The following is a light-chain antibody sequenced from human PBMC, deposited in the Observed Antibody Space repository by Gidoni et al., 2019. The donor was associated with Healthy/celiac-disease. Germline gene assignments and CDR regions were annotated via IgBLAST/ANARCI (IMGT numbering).Light chain of an antibody. CDR2: EVS. CDR3: SSYTSSSMVV. Sequence: QSALTQPASVSGSPGQSITISCTGTSSDVGGYNYVSWYQQHPGKAPKLMIDEVSNRPSGVPDRFSGSKSGNTASLTISGLQAEDEAEYYCSSYTSSSMVVFGGGTKLTVL. V-gene: IGLV2-14*01. CDR1: SSDVGGYNY. J-gene: IGLJ2*01.